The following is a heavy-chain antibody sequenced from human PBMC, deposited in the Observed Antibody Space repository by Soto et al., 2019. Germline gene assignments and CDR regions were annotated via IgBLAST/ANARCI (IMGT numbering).Heavy chain of an antibody. D-gene: IGHD3-16*01. CDR3: ARTPGLGWFDP. J-gene: IGHJ5*02. CDR2: IYYSGST. V-gene: IGHV4-59*01. Sequence: SETLSLTCTVSGGSLSSYGWSWIRQPPGKGLEWIGYIYYSGSTNYNPSLKSRVTISVDTSKNQFFLKLSSVTAADTAVYYCARTPGLGWFDPWGQGTLVTVSS. CDR1: GGSLSSYG.